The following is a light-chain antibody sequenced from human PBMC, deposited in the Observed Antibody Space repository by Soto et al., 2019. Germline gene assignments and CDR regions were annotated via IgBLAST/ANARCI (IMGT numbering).Light chain of an antibody. CDR3: QHYSTWLWT. V-gene: IGKV3-15*01. CDR2: GAS. CDR1: QSVSSK. Sequence: EIVMTQSPATLSVSPGERATLSCRASQSVSSKLAWYQQKPGQRPRLLIYGASSRATGIPARFSGSGSGTEFTLTISSLQSEDFAVYYRQHYSTWLWTFGQGTKVEIK. J-gene: IGKJ1*01.